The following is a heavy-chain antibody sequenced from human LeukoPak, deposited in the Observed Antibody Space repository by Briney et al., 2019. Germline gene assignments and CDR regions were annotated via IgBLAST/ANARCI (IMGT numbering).Heavy chain of an antibody. D-gene: IGHD5-18*01. J-gene: IGHJ5*02. CDR1: GLTVSNHW. Sequence: GGSLRLTCVASGLTVSNHWMSWVRQAPGKGLEWVANIREERGQEYYVDSVKGRFTISKNSAKNSLYLQMNTLRVEDTAMCYCASLDTAKQPLANHWGQGTLVTVSS. CDR3: ASLDTAKQPLANH. V-gene: IGHV3-7*03. CDR2: IREERGQE.